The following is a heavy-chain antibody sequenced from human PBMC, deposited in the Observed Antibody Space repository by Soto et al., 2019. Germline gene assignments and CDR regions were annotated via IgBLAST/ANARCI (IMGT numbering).Heavy chain of an antibody. Sequence: GEALKISCKGSGYSFTSYWIGWVRQMPGKGLEWMGIIYPGDSDTRYSPSFQGQVTISADKSIGTAYLQWSSLKASDTAMYYYARQGCSSTSCYPSAYYYYYYGMDVWGQGTTVTVSS. D-gene: IGHD2-2*01. CDR1: GYSFTSYW. J-gene: IGHJ6*02. V-gene: IGHV5-51*01. CDR3: ARQGCSSTSCYPSAYYYYYYGMDV. CDR2: IYPGDSDT.